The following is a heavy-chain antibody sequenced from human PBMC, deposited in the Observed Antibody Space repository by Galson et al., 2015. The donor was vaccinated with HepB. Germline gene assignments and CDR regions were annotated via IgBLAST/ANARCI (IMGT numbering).Heavy chain of an antibody. J-gene: IGHJ4*02. V-gene: IGHV1-46*01. CDR1: GYTFTAYY. Sequence: SVKVSCKASGYTFTAYYIHWVRQAPGQGLEWMGIINPSSGGTNYAQKFQGRVTMTRDTSTSTAYMDLSSLKSDDTAIYYCARGADLGYCRGKNCSHPQYLNNWGQGTLVTVSS. CDR3: ARGADLGYCRGKNCSHPQYLNN. CDR2: INPSSGGT. D-gene: IGHD2-15*01.